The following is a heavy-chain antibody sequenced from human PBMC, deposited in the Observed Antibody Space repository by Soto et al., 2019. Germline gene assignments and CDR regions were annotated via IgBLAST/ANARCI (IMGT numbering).Heavy chain of an antibody. CDR1: GGTFSSYA. D-gene: IGHD2-2*01. V-gene: IGHV1-69*12. CDR3: ARDRGYCSSTSCHPGVY. CDR2: IIPIFGTA. J-gene: IGHJ4*02. Sequence: QVQLVQSGAEVKKPGSSVKVSCKASGGTFSSYAISWVRQAPGQGLEWMGGIIPIFGTANYAQKFQGRVTITAXXAXSXVDMERSSLRSEDTAVYYWARDRGYCSSTSCHPGVYWGQGTLVTVSS.